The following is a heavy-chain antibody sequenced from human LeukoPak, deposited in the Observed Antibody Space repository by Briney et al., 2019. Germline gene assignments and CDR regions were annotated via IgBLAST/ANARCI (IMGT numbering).Heavy chain of an antibody. CDR3: ARAKRGYDSHRSLGY. CDR1: GYTFTGYY. D-gene: IGHD5-12*01. CDR2: INPNSGGT. Sequence: ASVKVSCKASGYTFTGYYMHWVRQAPGQGLEWMGWINPNSGGTNYAQKFQGRVTMTRDTSISTAYMELSRLRSDDTAVYFCARAKRGYDSHRSLGYWGQGTLVTVSS. J-gene: IGHJ4*02. V-gene: IGHV1-2*02.